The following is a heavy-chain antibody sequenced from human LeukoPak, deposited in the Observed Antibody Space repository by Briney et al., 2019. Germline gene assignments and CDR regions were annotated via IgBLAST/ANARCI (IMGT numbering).Heavy chain of an antibody. J-gene: IGHJ4*03. CDR1: DTALTANE. CDR3: AIGPAISETGYFAY. CDR2: INHRGVT. V-gene: IGHV4-34*01. Sequence: WETLTLTCMVSDTALTANESSWIPQSPGKGLDWIAEINHRGVTNYNPSVKSRVTLSVDTSKNQFSQTVTSLTAADTAVCYCAIGPAISETGYFAYWRQGTLVTVSS. D-gene: IGHD1-1*01.